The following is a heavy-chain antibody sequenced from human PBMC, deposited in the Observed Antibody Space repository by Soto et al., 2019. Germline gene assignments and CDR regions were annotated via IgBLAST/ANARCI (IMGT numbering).Heavy chain of an antibody. J-gene: IGHJ3*02. CDR2: IYHSGST. CDR3: ARAKRITIFGVVIMLSAFDI. D-gene: IGHD3-3*01. V-gene: IGHV4-4*02. Sequence: SETLSLTCAVSSGSISSSNWWSWVRQPPGKGLEWIGEIYHSGSTYYNPSLKSRVTISVDTSKNQFSLKLSSVTAADTAVYYCARAKRITIFGVVIMLSAFDIWGQGTMVAVSS. CDR1: SGSISSSNW.